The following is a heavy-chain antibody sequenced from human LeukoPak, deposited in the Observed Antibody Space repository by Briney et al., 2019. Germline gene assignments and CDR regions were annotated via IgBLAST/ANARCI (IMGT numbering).Heavy chain of an antibody. Sequence: GGSLRLSSSASGFPFSSYAMSWVRQAPGKGREWVSAISGSGDNTYYADSMKGRFTISRDNSKNTLSLQMNSLRAEDTAVYYCAKASYYYDSSDRFDYWGQGTLVTVSS. V-gene: IGHV3-23*01. CDR3: AKASYYYDSSDRFDY. J-gene: IGHJ4*02. D-gene: IGHD3-22*01. CDR2: ISGSGDNT. CDR1: GFPFSSYA.